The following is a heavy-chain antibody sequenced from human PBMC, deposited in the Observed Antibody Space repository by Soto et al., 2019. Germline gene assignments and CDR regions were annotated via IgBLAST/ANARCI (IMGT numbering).Heavy chain of an antibody. CDR2: IWYDGSNK. J-gene: IGHJ3*02. CDR3: ARDQDVDFWSGYLRADAFDI. V-gene: IGHV3-33*01. D-gene: IGHD3-3*01. CDR1: GFTFSSYG. Sequence: QVQLVESGGGVVQPGRSLRLSCAASGFTFSSYGLHWVRQAPGKGLEWVAVIWYDGSNKYYADSVKGRFTISRDNSKNTLYLQMNSLRAEDTAVYYCARDQDVDFWSGYLRADAFDIWGQGTMVTVSS.